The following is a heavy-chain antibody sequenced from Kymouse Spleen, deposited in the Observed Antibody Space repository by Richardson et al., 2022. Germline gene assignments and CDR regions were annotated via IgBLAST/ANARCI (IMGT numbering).Heavy chain of an antibody. Sequence: QVQLVESGGGVVQPGRSLRLSCAASGFTFSSYGMHWVRQAPGKGLEWVAVIWYDGSNKYYADSVKGRFTISRDNSKNTLYLQMNSLRAEDTAVYYCASLLWFGELLGDYFDYWGQGTLVTVSS. CDR3: ASLLWFGELLGDYFDY. CDR2: IWYDGSNK. D-gene: IGHD3-10*01. J-gene: IGHJ4*02. V-gene: IGHV3-33*01. CDR1: GFTFSSYG.